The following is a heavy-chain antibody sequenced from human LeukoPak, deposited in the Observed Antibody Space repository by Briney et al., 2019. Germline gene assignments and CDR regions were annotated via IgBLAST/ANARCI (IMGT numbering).Heavy chain of an antibody. D-gene: IGHD2-21*02. CDR1: GFTFSSYG. CDR2: IRYDGSNK. J-gene: IGHJ3*02. CDR3: ARVPFCGGDCYGSNAFDI. V-gene: IGHV3-30*02. Sequence: GGSLRLSCAASGFTFSSYGMHWVRQAPGKGLEWVAFIRYDGSNKYYADSVKGRFTISRDNSKNTLYLQMNSLRVEDTAVYYCARVPFCGGDCYGSNAFDIWGQGTMVTVSS.